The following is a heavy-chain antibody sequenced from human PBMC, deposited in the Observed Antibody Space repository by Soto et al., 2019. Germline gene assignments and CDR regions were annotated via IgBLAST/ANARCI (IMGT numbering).Heavy chain of an antibody. D-gene: IGHD6-19*01. J-gene: IGHJ4*02. CDR3: ARLVGSGWLTSRGAPVDY. V-gene: IGHV1-3*01. CDR2: INAGNGNT. CDR1: GYTFTSYA. Sequence: QVQLVQSGAEVKKPGASVKVSCKASGYTFTSYAMHWVRQAPGQRLDWMGWINAGNGNTKYSQKFQGRVTITRDTSASTAYMELSSLRSEDTAVYYCARLVGSGWLTSRGAPVDYWGQGTLVTVSS.